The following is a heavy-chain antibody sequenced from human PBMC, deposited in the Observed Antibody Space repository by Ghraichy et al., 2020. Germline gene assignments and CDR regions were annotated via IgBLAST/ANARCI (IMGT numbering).Heavy chain of an antibody. D-gene: IGHD3-10*01. V-gene: IGHV3-30*18. CDR2: ISYDGSDK. Sequence: GESLNISCAASGFTFSSYGMHWVRQAPGKGLEWVAVISYDGSDKYYADSVKGRFSISRDTSKNTLYLQINGLRPEDTAGYYCAKDLLRMVRGVKPWYFDHWGQGTLVTVSS. CDR1: GFTFSSYG. J-gene: IGHJ4*02. CDR3: AKDLLRMVRGVKPWYFDH.